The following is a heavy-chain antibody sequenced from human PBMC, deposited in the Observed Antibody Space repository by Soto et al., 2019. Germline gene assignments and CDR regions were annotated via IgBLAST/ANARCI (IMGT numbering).Heavy chain of an antibody. V-gene: IGHV2-5*02. Sequence: QITLKESGPTLVKPTQTLTLTCTFSGSSLSTRGVAVGWXRXXPGKALEFLGFIFWDDDERYSPSLKNRLTVXXXXSXXXXXXXXXXXXXXXXXXXXXXHXRXXTGXTAFVDYWGQGTLVTVSS. CDR3: XHXRXXTGXTAFVDY. CDR2: IFWDDDE. J-gene: IGHJ4*02. CDR1: GSSLSTRGVA.